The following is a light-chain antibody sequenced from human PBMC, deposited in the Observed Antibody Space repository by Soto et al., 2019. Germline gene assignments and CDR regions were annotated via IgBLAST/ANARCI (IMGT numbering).Light chain of an antibody. CDR1: QSVSSSY. J-gene: IGKJ3*01. V-gene: IGKV3-20*01. CDR3: HQYDRSAIFT. Sequence: EIVLTQSPGTLSLSPGERATLSCRASQSVSSSYLAWYQQKPGQAPRLLIYGASSRATGIPDRFSGSGSGTEFTLTINRLEPEDFAVFYCHQYDRSAIFTFGPGTTVDIK. CDR2: GAS.